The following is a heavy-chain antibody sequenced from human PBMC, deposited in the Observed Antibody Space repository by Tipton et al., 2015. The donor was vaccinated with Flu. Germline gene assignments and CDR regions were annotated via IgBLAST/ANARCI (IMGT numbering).Heavy chain of an antibody. CDR2: IYSGGST. CDR1: GFTVSSNY. CDR3: ARVSGGGYYFDY. D-gene: IGHD2-15*01. Sequence: GSLRLSCAASGFTVSSNYMSWVRQAPGKGLEWVSVIYSGGSTYYADSVKGRFTTSRDNSKNTLYLQMNSLRAEDTAVYYCARVSGGGYYFDYWGQGTLVTVSS. J-gene: IGHJ4*02. V-gene: IGHV3-53*01.